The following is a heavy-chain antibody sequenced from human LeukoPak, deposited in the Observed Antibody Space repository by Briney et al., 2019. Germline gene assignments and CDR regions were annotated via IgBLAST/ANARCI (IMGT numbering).Heavy chain of an antibody. V-gene: IGHV3-23*01. CDR2: ISGSGYST. D-gene: IGHD6-13*01. J-gene: IGHJ4*02. CDR3: AKRGGSNWYWDFDC. CDR1: GFTFNTYA. Sequence: GGSLRLSCAASGFTFNTYAMSWVRQAPGKGLEWVSAISGSGYSTYYADSVKGRFTISRDNSNNTLYLQMNSLRVEDTAVYYCAKRGGSNWYWDFDCWGQGTLVTVSS.